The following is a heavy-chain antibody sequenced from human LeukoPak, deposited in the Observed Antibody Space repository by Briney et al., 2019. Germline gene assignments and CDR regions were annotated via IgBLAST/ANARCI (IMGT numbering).Heavy chain of an antibody. CDR2: INHSGST. V-gene: IGHV4-34*01. CDR3: ARGGWFSKYYFDY. Sequence: PSETLSLTCAVYGGSFSGYYWSWIRQPPGKGLEWIGEINHSGSTNYNPSLKSRVTISVDTSKNQFSLKLSSVTAADTAVYYCARGGWFSKYYFDYWGQGTLVTVSS. J-gene: IGHJ4*02. CDR1: GGSFSGYY. D-gene: IGHD6-19*01.